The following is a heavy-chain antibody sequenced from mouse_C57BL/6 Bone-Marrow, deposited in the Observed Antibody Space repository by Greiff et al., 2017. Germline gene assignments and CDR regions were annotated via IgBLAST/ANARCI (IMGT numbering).Heavy chain of an antibody. CDR3: ARHYYGSSYEAMDY. V-gene: IGHV5-6*01. Sequence: DVQLVESGGDLVKPGGSLKLSCAASGFTFSSYGMSWVRQTPDKRLEWVATISSGGSYTYYPDSVKGRFTISRDNAKNTLYLQMSSLKSEDTAMYYCARHYYGSSYEAMDYWGQGTSVTVSS. CDR2: ISSGGSYT. D-gene: IGHD1-1*01. J-gene: IGHJ4*01. CDR1: GFTFSSYG.